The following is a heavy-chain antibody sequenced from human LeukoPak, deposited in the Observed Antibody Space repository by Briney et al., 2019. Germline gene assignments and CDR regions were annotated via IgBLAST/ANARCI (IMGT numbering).Heavy chain of an antibody. V-gene: IGHV3-48*03. CDR2: ISSSGSTI. CDR3: ASRSSSGLDY. CDR1: GFTFSSYE. Sequence: GGSLRLSCAASGFTFSSYEMNWVRQAPGKGLEWVSYISSSGSTIYYADSVKGRFTISRDNAKNSLYLQMNSLRAEDTAVYYCASRSSSGLDYWGQGTLVTVSS. D-gene: IGHD3-22*01. J-gene: IGHJ4*02.